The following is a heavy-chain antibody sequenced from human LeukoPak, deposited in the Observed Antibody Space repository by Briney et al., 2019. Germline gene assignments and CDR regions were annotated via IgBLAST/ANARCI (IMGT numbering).Heavy chain of an antibody. J-gene: IGHJ5*02. V-gene: IGHV3-23*01. D-gene: IGHD6-13*01. CDR2: ISGSGGST. CDR1: GFTFSSYA. CDR3: AKAQRSSSSLNWFDP. Sequence: PGGSLRLSCAASGFTFSSYAMSWARQAPGKGLEWVSAISGSGGSTYYADSVKGRFTISRDNSKNTLYLQMNSLRAEDTAVYYCAKAQRSSSSLNWFDPWGQGTLVTVSS.